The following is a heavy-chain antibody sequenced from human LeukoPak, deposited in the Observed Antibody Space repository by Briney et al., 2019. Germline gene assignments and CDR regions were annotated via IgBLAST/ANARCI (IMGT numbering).Heavy chain of an antibody. CDR1: GGSISSYF. Sequence: SETLSLTCSVSGGSISSYFWGWIRQAPGKGLEWVGYALYTGSTEYNPALKSRVTISLDTSNNQFSLRLSSATAADTAVYYCARDNGYSYGIDYWGQGRLVTVSS. J-gene: IGHJ4*02. CDR3: ARDNGYSYGIDY. CDR2: ALYTGST. D-gene: IGHD5-18*01. V-gene: IGHV4-59*01.